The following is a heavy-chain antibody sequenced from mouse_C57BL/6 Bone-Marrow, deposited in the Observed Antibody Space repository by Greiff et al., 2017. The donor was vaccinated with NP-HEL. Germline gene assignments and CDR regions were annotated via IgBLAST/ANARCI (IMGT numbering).Heavy chain of an antibody. J-gene: IGHJ3*01. D-gene: IGHD2-3*01. CDR3: ARRGLLALFAY. CDR1: GFTFSSYA. Sequence: EVMLVESGGGLVKPGGSLKLSCAASGFTFSSYAMSWVRQTPEKRLEWVATISGGGGNTYYPDSVKGRFTISRDNAKNTLYLQMSSLRSEDTALYYCARRGLLALFAYWGQGTLVTVSA. V-gene: IGHV5-9*01. CDR2: ISGGGGNT.